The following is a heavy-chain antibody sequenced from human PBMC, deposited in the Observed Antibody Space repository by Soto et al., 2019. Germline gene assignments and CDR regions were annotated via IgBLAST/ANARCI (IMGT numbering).Heavy chain of an antibody. CDR2: ISGSGGST. J-gene: IGHJ4*02. D-gene: IGHD5-12*01. CDR1: VFTFSSYA. CDR3: AKPAFSGGYDDYFDY. V-gene: IGHV3-23*01. Sequence: GGSLRLSCASSVFTFSSYAMSWVRQAPGKGLEWVSAISGSGGSTYYADSVKGRFTISRDNSKNTLYLQMNSLRAEDTAVYYCAKPAFSGGYDDYFDYWGQGTLVTVSS.